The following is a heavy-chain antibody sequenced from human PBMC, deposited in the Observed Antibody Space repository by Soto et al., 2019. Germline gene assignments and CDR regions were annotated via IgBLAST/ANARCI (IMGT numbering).Heavy chain of an antibody. J-gene: IGHJ4*02. V-gene: IGHV4-4*02. CDR2: AHHSGRT. CDR1: GDSMSSSHW. Sequence: QVQLQESGPGLLKPSGTLSLTCTVSGDSMSSSHWWNWVRQPPGKGLEWIGEAHHSGRTNYNPSLKSRVTISVDRSQNRFSLRLSSVTAADTAVYYCARSEATALDYWGQGTLVTVSS. CDR3: ARSEATALDY.